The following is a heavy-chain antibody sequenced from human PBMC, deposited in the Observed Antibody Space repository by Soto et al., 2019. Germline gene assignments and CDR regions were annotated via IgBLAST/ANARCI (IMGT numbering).Heavy chain of an antibody. CDR3: ASVNVFLWFGAIKTLNYYYYGLDV. Sequence: SETLSLTCAVYGGSFSGYYWSWIRQPPGKGLEWIGEINHSGSTNYNPSLKSRVTISVDTSKNQFSLKLSSVTAADTAVYYCASVNVFLWFGAIKTLNYYYYGLDVWGQGTTVTVSS. D-gene: IGHD3-10*01. J-gene: IGHJ6*02. CDR2: INHSGST. CDR1: GGSFSGYY. V-gene: IGHV4-34*01.